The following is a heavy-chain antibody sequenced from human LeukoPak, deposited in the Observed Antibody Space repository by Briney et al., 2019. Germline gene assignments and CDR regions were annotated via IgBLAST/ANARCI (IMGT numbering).Heavy chain of an antibody. Sequence: PSETLSLTCAVYGGSFSGYYWSWIRQPPGKGLEWIGEINHSGSTNYNPSVKSRVTISVDTSKNQFSLKLSSVTAADTAVYYCARLPGAGTFSSDYWGQGTLVTVSS. J-gene: IGHJ4*02. V-gene: IGHV4-34*01. CDR2: INHSGST. CDR3: ARLPGAGTFSSDY. CDR1: GGSFSGYY. D-gene: IGHD6-19*01.